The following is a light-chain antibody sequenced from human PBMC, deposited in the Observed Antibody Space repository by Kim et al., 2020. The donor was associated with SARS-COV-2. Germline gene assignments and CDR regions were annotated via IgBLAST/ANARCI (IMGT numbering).Light chain of an antibody. CDR2: VAS. CDR3: QQFNSYPLT. V-gene: IGKV1-13*02. Sequence: AIQLTQSPSSLSASVGDRVTITCRASQGNSSALAWYQQKPGKAPQLLIYVASSLESGVPSRFSGSGSGTDFTLTISSLQPEDFATYYCQQFNSYPLTFGGGTKVDIK. J-gene: IGKJ4*01. CDR1: QGNSSA.